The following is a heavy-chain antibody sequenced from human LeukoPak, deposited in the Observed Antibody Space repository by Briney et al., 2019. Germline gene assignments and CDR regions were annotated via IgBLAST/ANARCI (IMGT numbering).Heavy chain of an antibody. Sequence: MSSETLSLTCTVSGGSIRSYFWSWIRQPPGKGLEWIGYIYYSGSTDSNPSLKSRVTISVDTSKNQFSLKLISVTAADTAVYYCARASGDYDILTLLYYYYMDVWGKGTTVTVSS. D-gene: IGHD3-9*01. V-gene: IGHV4-59*01. CDR3: ARASGDYDILTLLYYYYMDV. J-gene: IGHJ6*03. CDR1: GGSIRSYF. CDR2: IYYSGST.